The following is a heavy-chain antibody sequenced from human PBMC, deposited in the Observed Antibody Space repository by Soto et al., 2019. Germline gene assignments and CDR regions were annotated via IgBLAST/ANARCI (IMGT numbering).Heavy chain of an antibody. CDR3: ARRSGGEYSGYDWFPYYFDY. CDR2: INPNSGGT. J-gene: IGHJ4*02. D-gene: IGHD5-12*01. V-gene: IGHV1-2*04. Sequence: ASVKVSCKASGYTFTGYYMHWVRQAPGQGLEWMGWINPNSGGTNYAQKFQGWVTMTRDTSISTAYMELSRLRSDDTAVYYCARRSGGEYSGYDWFPYYFDYWGQGTLVTVSS. CDR1: GYTFTGYY.